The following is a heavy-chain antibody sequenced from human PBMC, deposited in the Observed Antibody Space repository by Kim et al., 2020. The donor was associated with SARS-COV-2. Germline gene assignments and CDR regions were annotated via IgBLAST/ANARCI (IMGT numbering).Heavy chain of an antibody. Sequence: YTDSLKGRVPTSRENATNSLYLKMNSLRAEDTAVYYCARTRDSGWSYFDYWGQGTLVTVSS. J-gene: IGHJ4*02. V-gene: IGHV3-21*01. D-gene: IGHD6-19*01. CDR3: ARTRDSGWSYFDY.